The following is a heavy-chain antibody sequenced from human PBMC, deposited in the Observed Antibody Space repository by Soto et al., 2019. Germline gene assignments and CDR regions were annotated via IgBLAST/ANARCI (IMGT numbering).Heavy chain of an antibody. D-gene: IGHD6-13*01. CDR3: TRGASSSLYYYYGMDV. CDR2: IRSKAYGGTT. Sequence: PGGSLRLSCAASGFTFSSYAMHWFRQAPGKGLEWVGFIRSKAYGGTTEYAASVKGRFTISRDDSKSIAYLQMNSLKTEDTAVYYCTRGASSSLYYYYGMDVWGQGTTVTVSS. J-gene: IGHJ6*02. CDR1: GFTFSSYA. V-gene: IGHV3-49*03.